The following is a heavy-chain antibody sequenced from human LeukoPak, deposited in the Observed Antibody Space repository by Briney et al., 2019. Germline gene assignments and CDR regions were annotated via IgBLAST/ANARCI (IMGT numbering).Heavy chain of an antibody. CDR2: ISWNSANI. J-gene: IGHJ1*01. CDR3: VKDTSGASQYFQY. D-gene: IGHD2-15*01. V-gene: IGHV3-9*01. Sequence: PGGSLRLSCAAFGFTFDNYAMHWVRQAPGKGLEWVSSISWNSANIAYADSVKGRFTISRDNAKNSLYLQMNSLRPEDTALYYCVKDTSGASQYFQYWGHGTVVTVSS. CDR1: GFTFDNYA.